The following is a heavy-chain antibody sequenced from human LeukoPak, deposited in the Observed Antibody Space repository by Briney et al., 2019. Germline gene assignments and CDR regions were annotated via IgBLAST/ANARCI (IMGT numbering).Heavy chain of an antibody. CDR2: IYYSGST. Sequence: SETLSLTCTVSGGSISSSSYYWGWIRQPPGKGLEWIGSIYYSGSTYYNPSLKSRVTISVDTSENQFSLKLSSVTAADTAVYYCAREGGDYGGNSQFWYFDLWGRGTLVTVSS. D-gene: IGHD4-23*01. J-gene: IGHJ2*01. CDR3: AREGGDYGGNSQFWYFDL. V-gene: IGHV4-39*02. CDR1: GGSISSSSYY.